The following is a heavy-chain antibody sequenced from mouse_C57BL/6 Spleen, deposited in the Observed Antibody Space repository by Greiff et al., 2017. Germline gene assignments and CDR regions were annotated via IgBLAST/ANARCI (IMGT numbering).Heavy chain of an antibody. J-gene: IGHJ2*01. Sequence: QVQLQQSGAELVKPGASVKMSCKASGYTFTSYWITWVKQRPGQGLEWIGDIYPGSGSTNYNEKFKSKATLTVDTSSSTAYMQLSSLTSEDSAVYYCASSGYSTHYFDYWGQGTTLTVSS. D-gene: IGHD2-12*01. CDR2: IYPGSGST. CDR3: ASSGYSTHYFDY. CDR1: GYTFTSYW. V-gene: IGHV1-55*01.